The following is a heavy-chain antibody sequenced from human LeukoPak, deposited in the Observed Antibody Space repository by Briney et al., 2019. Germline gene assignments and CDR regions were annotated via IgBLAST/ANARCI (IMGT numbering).Heavy chain of an antibody. V-gene: IGHV4-59*01. CDR3: AIVDPDSSSTLEVFDY. J-gene: IGHJ4*02. CDR2: IYYSGST. Sequence: PSETLSLTCTVSGGSISSYYWSWIRQPPGKGLEWIGYIYYSGSTNYNPSLKSRVTISVDTAKNQFSLQLSSVTAADTAVYYCAIVDPDSSSTLEVFDYWGQGTLVTVSS. D-gene: IGHD6-6*01. CDR1: GGSISSYY.